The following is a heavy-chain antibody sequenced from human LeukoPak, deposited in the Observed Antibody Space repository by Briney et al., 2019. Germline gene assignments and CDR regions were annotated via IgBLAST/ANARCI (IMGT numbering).Heavy chain of an antibody. CDR2: ISSNGGST. J-gene: IGHJ4*02. Sequence: GGSLRLSCAASGFTFSSYAMHWVRQAPGKGLEYVSAISSNGGSTYYANSVKGRFTISRDNSKNTLYLQMNSLRAEDTAVYYCAKEGNDGSFDYWGQGTLVTVSS. CDR3: AKEGNDGSFDY. CDR1: GFTFSSYA. V-gene: IGHV3-64*01. D-gene: IGHD1-1*01.